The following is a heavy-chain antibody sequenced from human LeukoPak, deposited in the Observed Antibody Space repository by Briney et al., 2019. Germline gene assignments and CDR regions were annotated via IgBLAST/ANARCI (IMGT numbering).Heavy chain of an antibody. CDR3: AREYCSSTSCYGFDP. J-gene: IGHJ5*02. D-gene: IGHD2-2*01. CDR1: GYTFTGYY. CDR2: INPNSGGT. V-gene: IGHV1-2*02. Sequence: ASVKVSCKASGYTFTGYYMHWVRQAPGQGLEWMGWINPNSGGTNYAQKFQGRVTMTRDTSISTAYMELSRLRSDDTAVYYCAREYCSSTSCYGFDPWGQGTLVIVSS.